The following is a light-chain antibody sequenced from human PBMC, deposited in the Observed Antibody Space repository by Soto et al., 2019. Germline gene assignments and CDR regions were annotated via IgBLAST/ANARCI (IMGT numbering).Light chain of an antibody. CDR2: KVS. CDR3: MQGTHWPSA. CDR1: QSLVYSDGNTY. Sequence: DVVMTQSPLSLPVTLGQPASISCRSSQSLVYSDGNTYLNWFQQRPGQSPRRLIYKVSNRDSGVPDRLSGSGSGTDFTLKISRVEAEDVGVYYCMQGTHWPSAFGQGTKLEIK. V-gene: IGKV2-30*01. J-gene: IGKJ2*01.